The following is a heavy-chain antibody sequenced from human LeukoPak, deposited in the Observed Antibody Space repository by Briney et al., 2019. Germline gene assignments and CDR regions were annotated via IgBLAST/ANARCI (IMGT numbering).Heavy chain of an antibody. CDR1: GGTFSIYA. CDR2: IIPIVGTA. Sequence: GASVKVSCKASGGTFSIYAINWVRQAPGQGLEWMGGIIPIVGTANYAQKFQNGVTITADESTSTAYMGMSSLRSEDTAVYYCASRLYCSNTRCRNFPFAYWGQGTLVTVSS. V-gene: IGHV1-69*13. J-gene: IGHJ4*02. CDR3: ASRLYCSNTRCRNFPFAY. D-gene: IGHD2-2*01.